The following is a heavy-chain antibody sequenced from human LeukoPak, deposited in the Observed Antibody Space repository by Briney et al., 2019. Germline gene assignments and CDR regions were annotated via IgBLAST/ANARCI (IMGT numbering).Heavy chain of an antibody. CDR1: GFSVSSSY. D-gene: IGHD5-12*01. CDR2: IYSGRTT. CDR3: VRHDGRGGATMGALDS. V-gene: IGHV4-39*01. J-gene: IGHJ4*02. Sequence: GSLRLSCAASGFSVSSSYMYWVRQAPGKGLEWIGSIYSGRTTYFNPSLNSRATISVVTSKNQLSLRLYSVTAADTAVYYCVRHDGRGGATMGALDSWGQGSLVTVSS.